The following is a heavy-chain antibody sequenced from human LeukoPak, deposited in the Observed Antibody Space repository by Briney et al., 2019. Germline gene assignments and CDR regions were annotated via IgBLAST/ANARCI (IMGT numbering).Heavy chain of an antibody. D-gene: IGHD1-26*01. V-gene: IGHV4-59*08. J-gene: IGHJ3*02. CDR1: GFTFSSYA. Sequence: GSLRLSCAASGFTFSSYAMSWIRQPPGKGLEWIGYIYYSGSTNYNPSLKSRVTISVDTSKNQFSLKLSSVTAADTAVYYCARQNSGSYGGDAFDIWGQGIMVTVSS. CDR2: IYYSGST. CDR3: ARQNSGSYGGDAFDI.